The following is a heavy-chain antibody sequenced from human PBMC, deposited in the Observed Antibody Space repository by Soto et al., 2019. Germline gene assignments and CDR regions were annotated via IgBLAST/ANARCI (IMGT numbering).Heavy chain of an antibody. Sequence: VASVKVSCKASGYTFTTYGISWVRQAPGQGLEWMGWISAYNGNTIYAQKLQGRVTMTTDTSTSTAYMELRSLRSDDTAVYYCASEYSSSWYRWFDPWGQGTLVTVS. J-gene: IGHJ5*02. D-gene: IGHD6-13*01. V-gene: IGHV1-18*04. CDR3: ASEYSSSWYRWFDP. CDR2: ISAYNGNT. CDR1: GYTFTTYG.